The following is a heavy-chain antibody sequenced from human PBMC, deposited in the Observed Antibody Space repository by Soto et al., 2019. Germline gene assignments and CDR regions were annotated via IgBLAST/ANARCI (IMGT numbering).Heavy chain of an antibody. D-gene: IGHD3-9*01. J-gene: IGHJ4*02. CDR3: VGGYGLRYFDWLSIGDY. V-gene: IGHV3-30-3*01. CDR1: GFTFSSYA. Sequence: QVQLVESGGGVVQPGRSLRLSCAASGFTFSSYAMHWVRQAPGKGLEWVAVISYDGSNKYYADSVKGRFTISRDNSKNTLYLQMNSLRAEDTAVYYCVGGYGLRYFDWLSIGDYWGQGTLVTVSS. CDR2: ISYDGSNK.